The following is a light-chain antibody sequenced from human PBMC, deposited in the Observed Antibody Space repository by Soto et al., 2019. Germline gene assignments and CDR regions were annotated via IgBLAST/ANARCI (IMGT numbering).Light chain of an antibody. V-gene: IGLV2-23*02. CDR1: SSVVWTFNL. CDR3: CSYAGSSVYV. J-gene: IGLJ1*01. CDR2: EVI. Sequence: QSALTQVASVSGSPGQSITISCTGTSSVVWTFNLVSWYQQHPGKAPRLMIYEVIKRPSGVSNRFSGSKSGNTASLTISGLQADDEADSYCCSYAGSSVYVFGPGTKVTVL.